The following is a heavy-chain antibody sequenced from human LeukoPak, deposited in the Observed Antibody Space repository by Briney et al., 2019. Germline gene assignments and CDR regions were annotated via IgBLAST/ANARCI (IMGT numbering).Heavy chain of an antibody. D-gene: IGHD5-18*01. CDR1: GFTFSSYS. CDR2: ISSSSSTI. V-gene: IGHV3-48*01. J-gene: IGHJ4*02. CDR3: ARERGYSYGLIIRGSSWYFSPDY. Sequence: GGSLRLSCAASGFTFSSYSMNWVRQAPGKGLEWVSYISSSSSTIYYADSVKGRFTISRDNAKNSLYLQMNSLRAEDTAVYYCARERGYSYGLIIRGSSWYFSPDYWGQGTLVTVSS.